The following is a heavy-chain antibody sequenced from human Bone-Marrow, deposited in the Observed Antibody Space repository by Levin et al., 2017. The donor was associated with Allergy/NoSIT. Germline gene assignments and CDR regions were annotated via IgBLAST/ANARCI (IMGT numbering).Heavy chain of an antibody. D-gene: IGHD1-26*01. J-gene: IGHJ4*02. Sequence: LSLTCAAPGFKFEDYAMHWVRQAPGKGLEWVSGISRNGDKIGYGDSVKGRFTISRDNAKNAVYLQMNRLKIEDTALYYCAKERWSGSNSFDYWGQGTLVTVSS. CDR2: ISRNGDKI. CDR3: AKERWSGSNSFDY. V-gene: IGHV3-9*01. CDR1: GFKFEDYA.